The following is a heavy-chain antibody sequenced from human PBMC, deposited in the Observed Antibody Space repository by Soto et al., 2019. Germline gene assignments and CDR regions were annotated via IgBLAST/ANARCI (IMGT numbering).Heavy chain of an antibody. Sequence: EVQLVESGGGLVQPGGSLRLSCAASGFTFSSYSMNWVRQAPGKGLEWVSYISSSSSTIYYADSVKGRFTISRDNAKNSLYLQMNSLRAEDTAVYYCARVGGWQAGLALDYWGQGTLVTVSS. CDR1: GFTFSSYS. V-gene: IGHV3-48*01. CDR2: ISSSSSTI. D-gene: IGHD6-19*01. CDR3: ARVGGWQAGLALDY. J-gene: IGHJ4*02.